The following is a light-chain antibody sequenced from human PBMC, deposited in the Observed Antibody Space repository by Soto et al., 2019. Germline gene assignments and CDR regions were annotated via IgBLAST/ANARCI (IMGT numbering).Light chain of an antibody. Sequence: DIVMTQSPDSLPVSLGERATINCKSSQRLLYSSNNNNDLAWYQQKPGQPPKLLIFWASTRESGVPDRFSGSGSGTDFTLTISRLQAEDVAVYYCQKYFYTPYSFGQGTKLEIK. J-gene: IGKJ2*03. CDR2: WAS. V-gene: IGKV4-1*01. CDR3: QKYFYTPYS. CDR1: QRLLYSSNNNND.